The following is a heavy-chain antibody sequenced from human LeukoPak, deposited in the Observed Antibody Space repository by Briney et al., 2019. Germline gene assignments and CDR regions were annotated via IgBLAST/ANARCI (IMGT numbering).Heavy chain of an antibody. V-gene: IGHV3-30-3*01. CDR1: GFTLSSHA. Sequence: GGSLRLSCEASGFTLSSHAMHWVRQAPGKGLEWVALISYDGSNKYYADSVKGRFTISRDNSKNTVYLQMNNLRRDDTAVYYCARQSIRIVGATRVNDFWGLGTLVTVSS. CDR3: ARQSIRIVGATRVNDF. D-gene: IGHD1-26*01. J-gene: IGHJ4*02. CDR2: ISYDGSNK.